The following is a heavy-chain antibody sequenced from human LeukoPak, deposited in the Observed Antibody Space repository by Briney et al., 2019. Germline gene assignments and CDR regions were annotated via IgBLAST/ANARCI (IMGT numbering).Heavy chain of an antibody. V-gene: IGHV3-49*03. D-gene: IGHD3-22*01. Sequence: GGSLRLSCTASGFTFGDYAMSWFRQAPGKGLEWVGFIRSKAYGGTTEYAASVKGRFTISRDDSKSIAYLQMNSLKTEDTAVYYCTSSGYYHHYYFDYWGQGTLVTVSS. J-gene: IGHJ4*02. CDR1: GFTFGDYA. CDR3: TSSGYYHHYYFDY. CDR2: IRSKAYGGTT.